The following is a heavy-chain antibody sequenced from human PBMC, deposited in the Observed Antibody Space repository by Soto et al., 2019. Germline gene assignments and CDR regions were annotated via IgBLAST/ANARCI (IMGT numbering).Heavy chain of an antibody. CDR3: ARGGGSFDAFDI. V-gene: IGHV1-2*02. CDR2: INPNSGGT. Sequence: ASVKVSCKASGYTFTGYYMHWVGQAPGEGLEWMGWINPNSGGTNYAQKFQGRVTMTRDTSISTAYMELSRLRSDDTAVYYCARGGGSFDAFDIWGQGTMVTVSS. J-gene: IGHJ3*02. D-gene: IGHD2-15*01. CDR1: GYTFTGYY.